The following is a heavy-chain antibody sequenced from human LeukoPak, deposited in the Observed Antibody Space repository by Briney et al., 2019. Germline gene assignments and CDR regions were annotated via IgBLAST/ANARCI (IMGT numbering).Heavy chain of an antibody. CDR1: GGSFSGYN. Sequence: SETLSLTCAVYGGSFSGYNWSWIRQPPGKGLEWIGEINHSGSTNYNPPLKSRVTISVDTSKNQFSLKLSSVTAADTAVYYCARGRGYSYGYGFVPYYFDYWGQGTLVTVSS. CDR3: ARGRGYSYGYGFVPYYFDY. CDR2: INHSGST. V-gene: IGHV4-34*01. J-gene: IGHJ4*02. D-gene: IGHD5-18*01.